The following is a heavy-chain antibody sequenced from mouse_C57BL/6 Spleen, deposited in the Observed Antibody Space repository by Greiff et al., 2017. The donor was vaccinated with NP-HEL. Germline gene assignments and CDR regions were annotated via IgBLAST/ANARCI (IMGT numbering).Heavy chain of an antibody. D-gene: IGHD2-5*01. J-gene: IGHJ1*03. CDR3: ALGAYYSNYAWYFDG. Sequence: VQLQQPGAELVMPGASVKLSCKASGYTFTSYWMHWVKQRPGQGLEWIGEIDPSDSYTNYNQKFKGKSTLTVDKSSSTAYMQLSSLTSEDSAVYYCALGAYYSNYAWYFDGWGTGTTVTVSS. CDR1: GYTFTSYW. V-gene: IGHV1-69*01. CDR2: IDPSDSYT.